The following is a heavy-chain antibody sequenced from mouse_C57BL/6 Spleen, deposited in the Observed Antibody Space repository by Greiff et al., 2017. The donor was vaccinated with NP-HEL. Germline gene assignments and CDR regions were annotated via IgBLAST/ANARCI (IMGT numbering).Heavy chain of an antibody. D-gene: IGHD4-1*01. V-gene: IGHV1-76*01. J-gene: IGHJ4*01. CDR1: GYTFTDYY. CDR3: ARNHPGAYYAMDY. Sequence: VQLQQSGAELVRPGASVKLSCKASGYTFTDYYINWVKQRPGQGLEWIARIYPGSGNTYYNEKFKGKATLTAEKSSSTAYMQLSSLTSEDSAVYFCARNHPGAYYAMDYWGQGTSVTVSS. CDR2: IYPGSGNT.